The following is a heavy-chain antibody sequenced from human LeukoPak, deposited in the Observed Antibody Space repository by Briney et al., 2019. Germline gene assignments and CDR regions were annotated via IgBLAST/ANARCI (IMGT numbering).Heavy chain of an antibody. CDR2: IYYSGST. V-gene: IGHV4-59*01. D-gene: IGHD3-10*01. CDR1: GGSISSYY. CDR3: ARSANTYYYGSGSYYIS. Sequence: SETPSLTCTVSGGSISSYYWSWIRQPPGKGLEWIGYIYYSGSTNYNPSLKSRVTISVDTSKNQFSLKLSSVTAADTAVYYCARSANTYYYGSGSYYISWGQGTLVTVSS. J-gene: IGHJ4*02.